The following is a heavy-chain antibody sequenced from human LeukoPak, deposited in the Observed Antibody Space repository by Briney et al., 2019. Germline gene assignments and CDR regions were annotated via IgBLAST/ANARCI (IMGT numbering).Heavy chain of an antibody. Sequence: GESLKISCKASGYFFTSYWIGWVRQMPGKGLEWMGIINPSDSDTRYSPSFQGQVTISADKSISTVYLQWSSLKASDTAKYYCAKGYSRVDYWGQGTQVTVSS. D-gene: IGHD5-12*01. CDR2: INPSDSDT. J-gene: IGHJ4*02. V-gene: IGHV5-51*01. CDR1: GYFFTSYW. CDR3: AKGYSRVDY.